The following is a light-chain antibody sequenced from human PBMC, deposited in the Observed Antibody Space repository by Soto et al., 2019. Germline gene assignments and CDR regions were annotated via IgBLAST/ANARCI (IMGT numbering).Light chain of an antibody. J-gene: IGLJ1*01. CDR2: DVS. V-gene: IGLV2-14*03. CDR1: SSDVGGYDF. Sequence: QSALTQPASVSGSPGQSITISCTGTSSDVGGYDFDSWYQQHPGKAPKFMIYDVSSRPSGVSNRFSGSKSGNTASLTISGLQAEDEADYYCSSYTSSSTPYVFGTGTKVTVL. CDR3: SSYTSSSTPYV.